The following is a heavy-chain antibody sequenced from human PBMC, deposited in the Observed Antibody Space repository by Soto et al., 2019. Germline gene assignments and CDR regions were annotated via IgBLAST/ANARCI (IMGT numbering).Heavy chain of an antibody. D-gene: IGHD3-22*01. J-gene: IGHJ3*01. CDR2: IRSKANSYAT. V-gene: IGHV3-73*02. CDR3: TRDSDGRRDSSGLQGDF. Sequence: EVQLVESGGGLVQPGGSLKLSCAASGFTFSGSAMHWVRQASGKGLEWVGRIRSKANSYATAYAASVKGRFTISGDDSKDTAYRQMDSLKSEETVWYYRTRDSDGRRDSSGLQGDFWVQATMLTVSS. CDR1: GFTFSGSA.